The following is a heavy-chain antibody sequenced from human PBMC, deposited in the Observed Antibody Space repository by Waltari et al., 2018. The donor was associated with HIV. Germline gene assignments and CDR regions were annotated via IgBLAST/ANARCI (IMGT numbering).Heavy chain of an antibody. D-gene: IGHD1-1*01. Sequence: VQLVESGGGVVQPGRSLRLSCTGSGFTFNNYILPWASPAPGKGLEWIALISYDGSDKDYADSLRGRFTISRDNSKNTLFLQMDSLRIEDTALYYCAREAVTTNYYFDNWGQGTLVTVSS. V-gene: IGHV3-30*01. J-gene: IGHJ4*02. CDR1: GFTFNNYI. CDR3: AREAVTTNYYFDN. CDR2: ISYDGSDK.